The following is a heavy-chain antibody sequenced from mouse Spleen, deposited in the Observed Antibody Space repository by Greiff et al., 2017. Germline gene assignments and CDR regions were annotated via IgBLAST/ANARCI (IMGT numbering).Heavy chain of an antibody. J-gene: IGHJ2*01. CDR1: GFTFSSYG. Sequence: DVQLQESGGDLVKPGGSLKLSCAASGFTFSSYGMSWVRQTPDKRLEWVATISSGGSYTYYPDSVKGRFTISRDNAKNTLYLQMSSLKSEDTAMYYCARRGIDYWGQGTTLTVSS. CDR3: ARRGIDY. V-gene: IGHV5-6*01. CDR2: ISSGGSYT.